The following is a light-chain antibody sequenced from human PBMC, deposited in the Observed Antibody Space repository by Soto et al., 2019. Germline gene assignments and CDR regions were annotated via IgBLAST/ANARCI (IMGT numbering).Light chain of an antibody. V-gene: IGLV2-23*01. CDR2: EGS. J-gene: IGLJ2*01. Sequence: QSALTQPASVSGSPGQSITISCTGTSSDVGTYNLVSWYQRHPGKAPKLMIYEGSKRPSGVSSRFSGSKSGNTASLTISGLQADDEAYYYCCSYAGSSTYVVFGGGTKLTVL. CDR3: CSYAGSSTYVV. CDR1: SSDVGTYNL.